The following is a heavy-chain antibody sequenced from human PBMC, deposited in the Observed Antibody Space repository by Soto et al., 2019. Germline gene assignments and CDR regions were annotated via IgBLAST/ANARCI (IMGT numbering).Heavy chain of an antibody. Sequence: QVQLVQSGAEVKKPGSSVKVSCKASGGTFSSYTISWVRQAPGQGLEWMGRIIPILGIANYAQKFQGRVTIPADKSTSTAYMELSSLRSEDTAVYYCARDEGIDGGYDRWGQGTLVTVSS. J-gene: IGHJ4*02. D-gene: IGHD5-12*01. CDR2: IIPILGIA. CDR3: ARDEGIDGGYDR. V-gene: IGHV1-69*08. CDR1: GGTFSSYT.